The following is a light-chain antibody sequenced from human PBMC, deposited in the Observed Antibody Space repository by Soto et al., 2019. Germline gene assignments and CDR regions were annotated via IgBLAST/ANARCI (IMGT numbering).Light chain of an antibody. CDR3: QQYRNSQLT. CDR2: KAS. V-gene: IGKV1-5*03. J-gene: IGKJ4*01. CDR1: QTISSW. Sequence: DIQMTQSPSTLSGSVGDRVTITCRASQTISSWLAWYQQKPGKAPKLLIYKASTLKSGVPSRFSGSGSGTEFTLTISRLEPEDFAVYFCQQYRNSQLTFGGGTKVDIK.